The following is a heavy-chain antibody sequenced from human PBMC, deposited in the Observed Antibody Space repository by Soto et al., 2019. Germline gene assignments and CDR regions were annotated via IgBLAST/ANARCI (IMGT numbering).Heavy chain of an antibody. J-gene: IGHJ4*02. CDR2: ISTSGTSA. CDR3: ARDRGAVTGQYFDY. CDR1: GFTFSGFY. Sequence: QVQLEESGGGLVQPGGSLRLSCAASGFTFSGFYMSWIRQAPGKGLEYISFISTSGTSANYADSVKGRFIISRDNAKNSLYLQMDSLRADDTAVYYCARDRGAVTGQYFDYWGQGTLVTVSS. D-gene: IGHD6-19*01. V-gene: IGHV3-11*05.